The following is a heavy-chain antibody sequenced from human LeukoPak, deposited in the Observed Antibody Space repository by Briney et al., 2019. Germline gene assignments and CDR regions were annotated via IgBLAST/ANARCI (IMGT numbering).Heavy chain of an antibody. CDR2: IYYGGST. D-gene: IGHD6-19*01. J-gene: IGHJ4*02. CDR1: VGSISSSSYY. V-gene: IGHV4-39*07. CDR3: AREGWQWLVRAFDY. Sequence: SETLSLTCTVSVGSISSSSYYCDWIRQPPGKGLEWIGNIYYGGSTYYNPSLKSRVTISIDTSKNRFSLKLSSVTAADTAVYYYAREGWQWLVRAFDYWGQGTLVTVSS.